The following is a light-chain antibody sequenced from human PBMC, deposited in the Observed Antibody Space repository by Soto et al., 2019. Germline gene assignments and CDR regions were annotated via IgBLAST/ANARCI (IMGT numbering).Light chain of an antibody. CDR2: DAS. CDR3: QQYNSCQT. V-gene: IGKV3-20*01. Sequence: VLPKTPSTMSLSPGERATLSCRARQTGRNNYLAGYQQNPGQAPRLLIYDASSRATGIPDRFSGGGSGTDFTLTISSLQPDDFATYYCQQYNSCQTFGQGTKVDIK. CDR1: QTGRNNY. J-gene: IGKJ1*01.